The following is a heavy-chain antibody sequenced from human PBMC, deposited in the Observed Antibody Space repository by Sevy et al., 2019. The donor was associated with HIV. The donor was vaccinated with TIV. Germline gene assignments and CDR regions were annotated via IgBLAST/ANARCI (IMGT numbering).Heavy chain of an antibody. CDR3: AGENAWGRGYS. Sequence: SETLSLTCTVSCGSITSLYWNWIRQPPGKGLEWIANIYYNGHINYNPSLKSRVTFSLDTSKNQFSLRLSSVTAADTAMYYCAGENAWGRGYSWCQGTLVTVSS. V-gene: IGHV4-59*08. CDR1: CGSITSLY. D-gene: IGHD1-26*01. CDR2: IYYNGHI. J-gene: IGHJ4*02.